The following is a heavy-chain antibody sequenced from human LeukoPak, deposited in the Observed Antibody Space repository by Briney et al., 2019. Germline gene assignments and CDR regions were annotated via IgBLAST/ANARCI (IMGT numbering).Heavy chain of an antibody. CDR1: GFIFSSYA. V-gene: IGHV3-23*01. J-gene: IGHJ3*01. CDR3: ATRPRDSSGYYLGAFDG. CDR2: IGASGADT. D-gene: IGHD3-22*01. Sequence: GGSLRLSCEASGFIFSSYAMAWVRQAPGKGLDWVSVIGASGADTYYSDSAKGRFTVSRDNSKDTLFLHMSSLRAEDTAVYFCATRPRDSSGYYLGAFDGWGQGTTVIVSS.